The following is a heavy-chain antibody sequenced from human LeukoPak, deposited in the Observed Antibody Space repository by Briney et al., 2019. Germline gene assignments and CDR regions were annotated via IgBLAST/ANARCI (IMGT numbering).Heavy chain of an antibody. V-gene: IGHV3-23*01. CDR2: ISGSGGST. Sequence: GGSLRLSCAASGFTFSSYAMSWVRQAPGKGLEWVSAISGSGGSTYYGDSGKGWLTISRDNSKNTLYLQMNSLRAEDTAVYYCAKDAPVNIVVVPAANSWGQGTLVTVSS. D-gene: IGHD2-2*01. J-gene: IGHJ4*02. CDR3: AKDAPVNIVVVPAANS. CDR1: GFTFSSYA.